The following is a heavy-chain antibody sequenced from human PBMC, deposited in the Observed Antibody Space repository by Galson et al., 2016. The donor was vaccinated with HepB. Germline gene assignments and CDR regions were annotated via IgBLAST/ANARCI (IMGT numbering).Heavy chain of an antibody. D-gene: IGHD1-26*01. CDR1: GFTFSSYW. V-gene: IGHV3-7*03. Sequence: SLRLSCAASGFTFSSYWMIWVRQTPGKGLEWVANIRQDGTVKNYVDSVKDRFTISRDNARNSVFLQMNSLRAEDTAVYYCARVQYSGIYGQLFDIWGQGTMVTVSS. J-gene: IGHJ3*02. CDR2: IRQDGTVK. CDR3: ARVQYSGIYGQLFDI.